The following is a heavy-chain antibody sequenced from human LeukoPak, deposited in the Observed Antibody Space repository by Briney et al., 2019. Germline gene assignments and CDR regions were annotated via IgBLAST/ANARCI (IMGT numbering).Heavy chain of an antibody. V-gene: IGHV4-59*01. Sequence: SETLSLNCTVSGDSISGYYWSWIRQPPGKGLEWIGYIYYSGRTNYNPSLKSRVTISEDTSKSQFSLRLTSVTAADTAVYYCARTTPYYYYAMDVWGQGTTVSVSS. D-gene: IGHD4-17*01. CDR2: IYYSGRT. CDR3: ARTTPYYYYAMDV. CDR1: GDSISGYY. J-gene: IGHJ6*02.